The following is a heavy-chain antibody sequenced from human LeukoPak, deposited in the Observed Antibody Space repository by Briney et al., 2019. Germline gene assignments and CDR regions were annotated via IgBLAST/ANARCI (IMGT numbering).Heavy chain of an antibody. J-gene: IGHJ4*02. Sequence: SETLSLTCTISGGSVSSNDYYWGWIRQPPGRGLEWIGTIHYSGSTYYKASLKSRVTMSIDTSKKQFSLTLSSVTAADTAVYYCARIRSYYDSGYYPYYIDYWGQGILVTVSS. CDR2: IHYSGST. CDR1: GGSVSSNDYY. V-gene: IGHV4-39*07. CDR3: ARIRSYYDSGYYPYYIDY. D-gene: IGHD3-22*01.